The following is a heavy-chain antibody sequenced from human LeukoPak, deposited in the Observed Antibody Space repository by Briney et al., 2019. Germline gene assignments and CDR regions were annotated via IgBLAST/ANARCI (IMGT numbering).Heavy chain of an antibody. CDR2: IKQDGSEK. D-gene: IGHD1-14*01. Sequence: GGSLRLSCAASEFTFSSYWMSWVRQAPGKGLEWVANIKQDGSEKYYVDSVKGRFTISRDNAKNSLYLQMNSLRAEDTAVYYCARDEPYIGFDYWGQGTLVTVSS. J-gene: IGHJ4*02. CDR3: ARDEPYIGFDY. CDR1: EFTFSSYW. V-gene: IGHV3-7*01.